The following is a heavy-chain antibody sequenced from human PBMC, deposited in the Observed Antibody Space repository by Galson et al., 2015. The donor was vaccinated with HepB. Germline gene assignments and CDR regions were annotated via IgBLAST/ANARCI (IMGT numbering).Heavy chain of an antibody. V-gene: IGHV6-1*01. J-gene: IGHJ4*02. CDR3: ARCRGYMDY. CDR1: GDSVSSNSAA. Sequence: CAISGDSVSSNSAAWNWIRQTPSRGLEWLGRTYYRSGWYNDYAVSVRSRITINPDTPKNQFSLQSNSVTPEDTAVYYCARCRGYMDYWDQGTLVTVSS. CDR2: TYYRSGWYN. D-gene: IGHD1-1*01.